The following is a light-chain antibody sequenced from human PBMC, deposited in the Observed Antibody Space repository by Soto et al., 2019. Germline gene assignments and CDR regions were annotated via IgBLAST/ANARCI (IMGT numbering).Light chain of an antibody. CDR3: QQRSNWPSYT. V-gene: IGKV3-11*01. Sequence: EIVLTQSPATLSLSPGERATLSCRASQSVSSYLAWYQQKPGQAPRLLIYDASNRATGIPARFSGSGSGTDFTITISSLEPEDFAVYYCQQRSNWPSYTFGQGTKLEIK. J-gene: IGKJ2*01. CDR2: DAS. CDR1: QSVSSY.